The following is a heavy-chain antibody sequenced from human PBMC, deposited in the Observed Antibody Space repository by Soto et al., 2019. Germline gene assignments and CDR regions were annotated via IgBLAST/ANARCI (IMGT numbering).Heavy chain of an antibody. CDR3: ATAPYVDNSVRIGYDGFDV. V-gene: IGHV1-69*01. CDR2: IIPMYGSR. Sequence: QVQLVQSGAEEKKPGSSVRVSCKASGGTFSTHAISWVRQAPGRGPEWSGGIIPMYGSRKYAPNFEGRVTNIEDASTTTDASEVSSLRSEETAVYYCATAPYVDNSVRIGYDGFDVWGQGTKVTVSS. J-gene: IGHJ6*02. CDR1: GGTFSTHA. D-gene: IGHD3-9*01.